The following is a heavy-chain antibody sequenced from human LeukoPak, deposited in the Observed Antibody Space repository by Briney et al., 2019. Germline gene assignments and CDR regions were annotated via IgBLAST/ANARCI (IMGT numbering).Heavy chain of an antibody. Sequence: PSETLSLTCNVSGASMSSNYWSWIRQPPGKGLEWIGYIYHSGNTNYSPSLESRVTMSVDESKNQFSLRVHFVSAADSAVYYCASTRRAAVAGRFDSWGQGTLVTVSS. V-gene: IGHV4-4*09. CDR2: IYHSGNT. J-gene: IGHJ4*02. CDR1: GASMSSNY. CDR3: ASTRRAAVAGRFDS. D-gene: IGHD6-19*01.